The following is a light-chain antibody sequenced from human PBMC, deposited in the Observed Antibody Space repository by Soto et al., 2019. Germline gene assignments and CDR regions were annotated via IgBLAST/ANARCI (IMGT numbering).Light chain of an antibody. CDR3: TFWNNSLSGQV. V-gene: IGLV1-47*01. J-gene: IGLJ1*01. Sequence: QSVLTQPPSASGAPGQRVTISCSGSGSNIGSNFVSWYQQLPGTAPKLLIYKNNQRPSGVPDRFSGSKSGTSASLAISGLGSKVEPCYYCTFWNNSLSGQVSGVGTKV. CDR1: GSNIGSNF. CDR2: KNN.